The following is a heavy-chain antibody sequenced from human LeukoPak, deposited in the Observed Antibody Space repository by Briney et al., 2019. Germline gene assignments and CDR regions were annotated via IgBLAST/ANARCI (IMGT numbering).Heavy chain of an antibody. CDR3: ARDLHRVVVRGVPHYYYYMDV. Sequence: ASVKVSCKASGYTFTSYGISWVRQAPGQGPEWMGWISTYNGNTNYVQKLQGRVTMTIDTSTSTAYMELRSLRSDDTAVYYCARDLHRVVVRGVPHYYYYMDVWGKGTTVTISS. CDR2: ISTYNGNT. J-gene: IGHJ6*03. D-gene: IGHD3-10*01. CDR1: GYTFTSYG. V-gene: IGHV1-18*01.